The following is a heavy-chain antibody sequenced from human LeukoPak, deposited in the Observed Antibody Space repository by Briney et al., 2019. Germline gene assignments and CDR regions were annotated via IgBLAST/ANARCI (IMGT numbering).Heavy chain of an antibody. CDR3: ARRYGYADY. D-gene: IGHD5-18*01. V-gene: IGHV3-30-3*01. Sequence: GGSLRLSCAASGFTFSSYAMHWVRQAPGKGLEWVAVISYDGSNKYYADSVKGRFTISRDNSKNTLYLQMNSLRAEDTAVYYCARRYGYADYWGQGTLVTVSS. CDR2: ISYDGSNK. CDR1: GFTFSSYA. J-gene: IGHJ4*02.